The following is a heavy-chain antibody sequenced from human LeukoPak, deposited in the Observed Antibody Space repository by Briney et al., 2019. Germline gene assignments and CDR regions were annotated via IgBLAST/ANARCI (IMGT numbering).Heavy chain of an antibody. CDR3: AKDRTSHISPHFDY. Sequence: GRSLRLSCAASGFTFSYYGMHWVRQAPGKGLEWVAVMSYDGSKKYYADSVKGRFTISRDNSKNTLYLQMNSLRAEDTAVYYCAKDRTSHISPHFDYWGQGTLVTVSS. CDR1: GFTFSYYG. V-gene: IGHV3-30*18. J-gene: IGHJ4*02. CDR2: MSYDGSKK. D-gene: IGHD3-3*02.